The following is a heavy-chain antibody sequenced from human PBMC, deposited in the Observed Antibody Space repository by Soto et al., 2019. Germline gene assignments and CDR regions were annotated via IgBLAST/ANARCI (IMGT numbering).Heavy chain of an antibody. CDR1: GYTFTSYA. V-gene: IGHV1-3*01. D-gene: IGHD2-15*01. Sequence: GASVKVSCKASGYTFTSYAMHWVRQAPGQRLEWMGWINAGNGNTKYSQKFQGRVTITRDTSASTAYMELSSLRSEDTAVYYCARDSSEVAATAFFYWGQGTLVTVSS. J-gene: IGHJ4*02. CDR2: INAGNGNT. CDR3: ARDSSEVAATAFFY.